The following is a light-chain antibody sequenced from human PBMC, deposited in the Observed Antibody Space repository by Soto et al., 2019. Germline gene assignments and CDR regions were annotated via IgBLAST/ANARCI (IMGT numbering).Light chain of an antibody. Sequence: DIQMTQSPSSLSASVGDRVTITCRASQSISSYLNWYQQKPGKAPKLLIYATSSLQSGVPSRFSGSGSGTDFTPTISSLQPEDFATYYCQQSYSTPWTSGQGTKVEIK. CDR1: QSISSY. CDR3: QQSYSTPWT. V-gene: IGKV1-39*01. J-gene: IGKJ1*01. CDR2: ATS.